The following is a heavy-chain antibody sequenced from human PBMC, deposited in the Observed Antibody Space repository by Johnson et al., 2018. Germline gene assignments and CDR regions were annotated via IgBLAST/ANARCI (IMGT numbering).Heavy chain of an antibody. J-gene: IGHJ4*02. V-gene: IGHV5-51*01. Sequence: EVQLLESGAEVKKXGESLKIXCRVSGYIFTTYWIGWVRQMPGKGLEWMGIIYPGDSDTRYSPSFQGQVTISAAKSISTAYLQWSSLKASDTAMYYCARPRDYGGNPLGYWGQGTLVTVSS. D-gene: IGHD4-23*01. CDR2: IYPGDSDT. CDR1: GYIFTTYW. CDR3: ARPRDYGGNPLGY.